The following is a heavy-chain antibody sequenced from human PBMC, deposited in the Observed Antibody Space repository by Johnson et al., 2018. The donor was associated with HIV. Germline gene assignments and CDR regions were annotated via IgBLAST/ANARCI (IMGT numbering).Heavy chain of an antibody. Sequence: VQLVESGGTVVRPGGSLRLSCAASGFNLDDYGMSWVRQAPGKGLEWVSGVNWNADTTSYAGSVKGRFTISRDNAKNSLYLQMDSLRAEDTALYYCARDRALGWELLGAFDFWGQGTMVTVSS. CDR2: VNWNADTT. CDR3: ARDRALGWELLGAFDF. D-gene: IGHD1-26*01. J-gene: IGHJ3*01. V-gene: IGHV3-20*04. CDR1: GFNLDDYG.